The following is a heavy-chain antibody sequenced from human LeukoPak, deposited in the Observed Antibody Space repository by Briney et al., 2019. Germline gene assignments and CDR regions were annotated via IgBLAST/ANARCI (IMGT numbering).Heavy chain of an antibody. Sequence: GASVKVSCKASGYTFTSYYVGWVRQAPGQGLEWMGWISGYNGKTNYAQKLQGRVTMTTDTSTTTAYMELRSLRSDDTAVYYCARVICSGDRCYPPSAVDIWGQGTMVTVSS. J-gene: IGHJ3*02. D-gene: IGHD2-15*01. CDR3: ARVICSGDRCYPPSAVDI. V-gene: IGHV1-18*01. CDR2: ISGYNGKT. CDR1: GYTFTSYY.